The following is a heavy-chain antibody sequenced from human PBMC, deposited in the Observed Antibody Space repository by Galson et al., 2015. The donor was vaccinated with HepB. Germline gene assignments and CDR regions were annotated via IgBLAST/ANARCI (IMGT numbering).Heavy chain of an antibody. D-gene: IGHD3-10*01. J-gene: IGHJ3*02. V-gene: IGHV3-7*03. CDR3: ARDLLLWFGESSDAFDI. CDR2: IKQDGSEK. CDR1: GFTFSSYW. Sequence: SLRLSCAASGFTFSSYWMSWVRQAPGKGLEWVANIKQDGSEKYYVDSVKGRFTISRDNAKNSLYLQMNSLRAEDTAVYYCARDLLLWFGESSDAFDIWGQGTMVTVSS.